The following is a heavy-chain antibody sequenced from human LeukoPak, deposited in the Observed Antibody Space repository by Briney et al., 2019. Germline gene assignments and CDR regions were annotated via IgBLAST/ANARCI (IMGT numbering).Heavy chain of an antibody. Sequence: PGGSLRLSCEVSGFTFSSYGMHWVRQAPGKGLEWVSGISGSGGSTYYADSVKGRFTISRDNSKNTLYLQMNSLRAEDTAVYYCAKRPYSNGWYVFFYFDYWGQGTLVTVSS. D-gene: IGHD6-19*01. V-gene: IGHV3-23*01. CDR1: GFTFSSYG. CDR2: ISGSGGST. J-gene: IGHJ4*02. CDR3: AKRPYSNGWYVFFYFDY.